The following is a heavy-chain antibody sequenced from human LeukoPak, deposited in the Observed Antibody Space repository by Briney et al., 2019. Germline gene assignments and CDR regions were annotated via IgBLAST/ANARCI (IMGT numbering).Heavy chain of an antibody. V-gene: IGHV1-18*01. J-gene: IGHJ6*03. D-gene: IGHD2-2*02. Sequence: ASVKVSCKASGYTFTNYGITWVRQAPGQGLEWMGWISAYDGNTKYAQKLQGRVTMTTDTSTGTAYMELRSLRSDDTAVYYCARSGCSSTSCYSFYYYYYMDVWGKGTTVTASS. CDR3: ARSGCSSTSCYSFYYYYYMDV. CDR2: ISAYDGNT. CDR1: GYTFTNYG.